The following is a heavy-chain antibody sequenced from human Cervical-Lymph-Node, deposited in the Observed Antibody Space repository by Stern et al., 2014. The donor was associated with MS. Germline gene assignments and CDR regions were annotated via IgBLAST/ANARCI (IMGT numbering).Heavy chain of an antibody. Sequence: VQLVQSGGGLIQPGGSLRLSCAASGFTFSSYAMSWVRQAPGKGLEWVSVISGSDGSTFYADSVKGRFTISRDNSKNTLFLQMNSLRAEDTAVYYCAKVYGSGPFDYWGQGTLVTVSS. V-gene: IGHV3-23*04. CDR3: AKVYGSGPFDY. J-gene: IGHJ4*02. CDR1: GFTFSSYA. D-gene: IGHD6-19*01. CDR2: ISGSDGST.